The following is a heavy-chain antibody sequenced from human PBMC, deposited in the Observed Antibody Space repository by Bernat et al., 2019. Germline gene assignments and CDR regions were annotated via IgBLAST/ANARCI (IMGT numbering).Heavy chain of an antibody. D-gene: IGHD5-18*01. J-gene: IGHJ3*02. V-gene: IGHV3-11*06. Sequence: VQLVESGGGLVKPGRSLRLSCTASGFTFSDYYMSWIRQAPGKGLEWVSYISSSSSYTNYADSVKGRFTISRDNAKNSLYLQMNSLRAEDTAVYYCARGHSPYDAFDIWGQGTMVTVSS. CDR2: ISSSSSYT. CDR3: ARGHSPYDAFDI. CDR1: GFTFSDYY.